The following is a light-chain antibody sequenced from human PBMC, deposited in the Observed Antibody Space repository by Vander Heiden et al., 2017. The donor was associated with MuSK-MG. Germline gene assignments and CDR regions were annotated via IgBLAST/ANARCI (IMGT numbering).Light chain of an antibody. CDR1: QSVLYSSNNKNY. Sequence: DIVMTQSPDSLAVSLGERATINCKSSQSVLYSSNNKNYLAWYQQKPVQPPKLLIYWASTRESGVPDRFSGSGSGTDFTLTIISLQAEDVAVYYCQRDYSTALTFGGGTKVEIK. J-gene: IGKJ4*01. CDR3: QRDYSTALT. V-gene: IGKV4-1*01. CDR2: WAS.